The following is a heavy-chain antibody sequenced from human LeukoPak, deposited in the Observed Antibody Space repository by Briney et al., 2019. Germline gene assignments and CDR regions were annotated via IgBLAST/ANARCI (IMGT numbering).Heavy chain of an antibody. CDR3: ARQDKWVYYFYY. CDR2: IYYSGST. D-gene: IGHD2-8*01. V-gene: IGHV4-39*01. J-gene: IGHJ4*02. Sequence: PSETLSLTCTVSGGSISSSSYYLGWIRQPPGKGLEWIGSIYYSGSTYYNPSLKSRVTISVDTSKNQFSLKLSSVTAADTAVYYCARQDKWVYYFYYWGQGTLVTVSS. CDR1: GGSISSSSYY.